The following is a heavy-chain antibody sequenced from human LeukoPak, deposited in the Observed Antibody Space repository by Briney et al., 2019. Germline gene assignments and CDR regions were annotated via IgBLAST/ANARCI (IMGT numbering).Heavy chain of an antibody. CDR2: IYTSGST. D-gene: IGHD3-16*01. J-gene: IGHJ3*02. Sequence: SETLSLTCTVSGGSISSGSYYWSWIRQPAGKGLEWIGRIYTSGSTNYNPSLKSRVTISVDTSKNQFSLKLSSVTAADTAVYYCARQGSYDSAFDIWGQGTMVTVSS. CDR1: GGSISSGSYY. V-gene: IGHV4-61*02. CDR3: ARQGSYDSAFDI.